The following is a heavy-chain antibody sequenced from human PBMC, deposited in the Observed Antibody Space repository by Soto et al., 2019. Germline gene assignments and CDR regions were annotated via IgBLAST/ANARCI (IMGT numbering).Heavy chain of an antibody. CDR2: IYYSGST. D-gene: IGHD3-10*01. V-gene: IGHV4-30-4*01. Sequence: NPSETLSLTCTVSGGSISSGDYYWSWIRQPPGKGLEWIGYIYYSGSTYYNPSLKSRVTISVDTSKNQFSLKLSSVTAADTAVHYCARTDGVRGVIRSLRWFDPWGQGTLVTVSS. CDR3: ARTDGVRGVIRSLRWFDP. CDR1: GGSISSGDYY. J-gene: IGHJ5*02.